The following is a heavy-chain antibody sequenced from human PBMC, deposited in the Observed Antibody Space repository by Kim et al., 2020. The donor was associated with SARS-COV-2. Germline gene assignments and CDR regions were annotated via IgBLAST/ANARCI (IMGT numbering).Heavy chain of an antibody. V-gene: IGHV4-39*02. CDR2: IDSNRNP. CDR1: GDSISKTSYY. D-gene: IGHD6-19*01. Sequence: SETLSLTCSVSGDSISKTSYYWGWIRQPPGKGLEWIASIDSNRNPYYNATLKSRVIISVDPSKNHVSLKMVSVTAADTGLYYCARSSGWYGFDSWGQ. J-gene: IGHJ4*02. CDR3: ARSSGWYGFDS.